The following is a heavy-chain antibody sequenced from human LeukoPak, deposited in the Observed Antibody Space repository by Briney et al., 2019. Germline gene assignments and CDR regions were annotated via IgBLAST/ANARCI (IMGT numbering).Heavy chain of an antibody. CDR2: LIPIFGTA. V-gene: IGHV1-69*05. CDR3: AVGCSRTSGRYYYYYYYMAV. J-gene: IGHJ6*03. Sequence: GASVKVSCKASGGTFSSYAISWVRQAPGQGLEWMGGLIPIFGTANYAQKFQGRVTINTDEYTSTAYMELSSLRSEDTAVYYCAVGCSRTSGRYYYYYYYMAVCGKGTTVTVSS. D-gene: IGHD2-2*01. CDR1: GGTFSSYA.